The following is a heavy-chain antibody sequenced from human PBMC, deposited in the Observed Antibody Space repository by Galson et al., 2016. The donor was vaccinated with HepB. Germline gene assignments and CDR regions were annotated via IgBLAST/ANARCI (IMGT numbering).Heavy chain of an antibody. CDR2: INSDGTIS. D-gene: IGHD2-21*02. CDR1: GFAFSSYW. V-gene: IGHV3-74*01. CDR3: VRDHSVVPAPAYNLFDP. J-gene: IGHJ5*02. Sequence: SLRLSCAASGFAFSSYWMHWVRQAPGKGLMWVARINSDGTISNYADSVKGRFTISRDNAKNTLYLEMNSLRAEDKAVYNCVRDHSVVPAPAYNLFDPWGQGTLVTVSS.